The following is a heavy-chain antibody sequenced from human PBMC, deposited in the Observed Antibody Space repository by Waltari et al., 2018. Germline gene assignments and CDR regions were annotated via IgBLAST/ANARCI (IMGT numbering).Heavy chain of an antibody. CDR1: GFAFSSSA. V-gene: IGHV3-30*04. Sequence: QVQVVESGGGVVQPGRSLRISCAASGFAFSSSAMHWVRQAPGKGLEWVAVITYDGDDKFYADSVKGRFSISRDNSKKTVFLQMNGLTTEDTAVYYCARGAGATERYYFDFWGQGTLVTVSS. D-gene: IGHD1-26*01. CDR3: ARGAGATERYYFDF. J-gene: IGHJ4*02. CDR2: ITYDGDDK.